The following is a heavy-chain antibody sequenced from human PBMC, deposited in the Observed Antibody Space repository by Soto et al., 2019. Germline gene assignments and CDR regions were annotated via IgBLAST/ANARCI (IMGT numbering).Heavy chain of an antibody. D-gene: IGHD5-12*01. J-gene: IGHJ4*02. V-gene: IGHV3-30-3*01. CDR3: ARQKKRGVWLFDF. Sequence: QVQLVESGGGVVQPGRSLRLSCAASGFTFSSYALHWVRQAPGKGLDWVAVISSDGNYKYYADSVKGRFTISRDNSKNTLYLQMNILRAEDTAVYYCARQKKRGVWLFDFWGQGTLVTVSS. CDR2: ISSDGNYK. CDR1: GFTFSSYA.